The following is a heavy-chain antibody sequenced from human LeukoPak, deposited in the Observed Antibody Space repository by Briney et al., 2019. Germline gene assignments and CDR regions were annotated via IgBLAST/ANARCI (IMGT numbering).Heavy chain of an antibody. CDR1: GGSFSNYY. CDR2: INHSEST. J-gene: IGHJ5*02. Sequence: SETLSLTCAVYGGSFSNYYWSWIRQPPGKGLEWIGEINHSESTNYNPSLKSRVTISVDTSKNQFSLKLTSVTAADTAVYYCARDRDGNNWFDPWGQGTLVTVSS. D-gene: IGHD5-24*01. CDR3: ARDRDGNNWFDP. V-gene: IGHV4-34*01.